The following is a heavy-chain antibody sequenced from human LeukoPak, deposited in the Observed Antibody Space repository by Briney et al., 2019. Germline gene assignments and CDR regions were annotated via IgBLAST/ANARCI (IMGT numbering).Heavy chain of an antibody. Sequence: ASVKVSCKASGYTFTGYYMHWVRQAPGQGLEWMGWINPNSGGTNYAQKFQGRVTMTRDTSISTAYMELSRLRSDDTAVYYCAREITMVRGVIHNWFDPWGQGTLVTVSS. D-gene: IGHD3-10*01. CDR2: INPNSGGT. V-gene: IGHV1-2*02. CDR1: GYTFTGYY. CDR3: AREITMVRGVIHNWFDP. J-gene: IGHJ5*02.